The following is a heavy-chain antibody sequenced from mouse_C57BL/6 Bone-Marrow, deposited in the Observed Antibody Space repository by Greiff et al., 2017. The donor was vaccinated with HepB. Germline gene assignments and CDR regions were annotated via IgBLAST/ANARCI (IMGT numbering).Heavy chain of an antibody. CDR2: IDPSDSYT. D-gene: IGHD1-1*01. Sequence: QVQLQQPGAELVRPGTSVKLSCKASGYTFTSYWMHWVKQRPGQGLEWIGMIDPSDSYTNYNQKFKGKATLTVDTSSSTAYMQLSSLTSEDSAVYYCARRHYDSSYYAMDYWGQGTSVTVSS. CDR3: ARRHYDSSYYAMDY. V-gene: IGHV1-59*01. J-gene: IGHJ4*01. CDR1: GYTFTSYW.